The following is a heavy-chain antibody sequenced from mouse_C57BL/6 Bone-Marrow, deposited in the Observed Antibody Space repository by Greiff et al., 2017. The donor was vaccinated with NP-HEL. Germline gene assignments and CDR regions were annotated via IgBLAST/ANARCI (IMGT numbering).Heavy chain of an antibody. D-gene: IGHD1-1*01. CDR3: ARKAYYGSSPYYAMDY. CDR1: GYTFTSYW. CDR2: INPSNGGT. V-gene: IGHV1-53*01. J-gene: IGHJ4*01. Sequence: QVQLQQSGTELVKPGASVKLSCKASGYTFTSYWMHWVKQRPGQGLEWIGNINPSNGGTNYNEKFKSKATLTVDKSSSTAYMQLSSLTSEDSAVYYCARKAYYGSSPYYAMDYWGQGTSVTVSS.